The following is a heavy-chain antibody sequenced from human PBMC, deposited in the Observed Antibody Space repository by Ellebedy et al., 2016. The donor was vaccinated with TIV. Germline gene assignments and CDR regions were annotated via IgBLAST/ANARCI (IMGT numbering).Heavy chain of an antibody. CDR1: GFTFSSYE. J-gene: IGHJ6*02. D-gene: IGHD4-17*01. Sequence: PGGSLRLSCAASGFTFSSYEMNWVRQAPGKGLEWLSHISGSGDSIHYADSVKGRFTISRDNPRNSLFLLMNSLSAEDTAVYYCARDQYGDYVDNYYYYGMDVWGQGTTVTVSS. V-gene: IGHV3-48*03. CDR2: ISGSGDSI. CDR3: ARDQYGDYVDNYYYYGMDV.